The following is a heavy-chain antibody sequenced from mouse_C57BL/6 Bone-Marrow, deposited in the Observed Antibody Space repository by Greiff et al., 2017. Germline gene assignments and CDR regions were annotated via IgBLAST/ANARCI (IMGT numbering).Heavy chain of an antibody. D-gene: IGHD1-1*01. CDR2: ISYDGSN. Sequence: EVKLQESGPGLVKPSQSLSLTCSVTGYSITSGYYWNWIRQFPGNKLEWMGYISYDGSNNYNPSLKNRISITRDTSKDQSVLRLNSVATEDAATSYCARDNYGSLAYWGQGTLVTVSA. CDR3: ARDNYGSLAY. V-gene: IGHV3-6*01. J-gene: IGHJ3*01. CDR1: GYSITSGYY.